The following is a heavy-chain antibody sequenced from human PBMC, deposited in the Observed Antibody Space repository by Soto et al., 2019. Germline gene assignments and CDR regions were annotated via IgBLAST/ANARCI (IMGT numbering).Heavy chain of an antibody. CDR2: ISAYNGNT. D-gene: IGHD6-19*01. CDR3: ARDSSGSYGSLGWFDP. V-gene: IGHV1-18*01. J-gene: IGHJ5*02. CDR1: GYTFTSYG. Sequence: ASVKVSCKASGYTFTSYGISWVRQAPGQGLEWMGWISAYNGNTNYAQKLQGRVTMTTDTSTSTAYMELRSLRSDDTAVYYCARDSSGSYGSLGWFDPWGQGTLVTVSS.